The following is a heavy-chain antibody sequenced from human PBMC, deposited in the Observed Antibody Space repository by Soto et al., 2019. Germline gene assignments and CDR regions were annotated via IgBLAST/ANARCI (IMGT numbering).Heavy chain of an antibody. Sequence: GSLGLSCAASGCTCSKAWMNWVRRAPGKGREWVGRSKSKSDGGTTECAAPVKGRCTISRDDSKNTLCLQMNSLKNEDAAVYYCSTCLYYDFWSGYYFHGRRQNWFDPWGQGTLVTVSS. CDR3: STCLYYDFWSGYYFHGRRQNWFDP. D-gene: IGHD3-3*01. CDR2: SKSKSDGGTT. V-gene: IGHV3-15*07. J-gene: IGHJ5*02. CDR1: GCTCSKAW.